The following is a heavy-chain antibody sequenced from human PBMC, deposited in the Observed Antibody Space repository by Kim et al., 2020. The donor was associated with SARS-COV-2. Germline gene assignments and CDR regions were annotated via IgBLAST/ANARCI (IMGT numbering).Heavy chain of an antibody. D-gene: IGHD2-15*01. CDR3: ARAKGYCSGGSCYSPPYYGMDD. V-gene: IGHV5-10-1*01. CDR2: IDPSDSYT. Sequence: GESLKISCKGSGYSFTSYWISWVRQMPGKGLEWMGRIDPSDSYTNYSPSFQGHVTISADKSISTAYLQWSSLKASDTAMYYCARAKGYCSGGSCYSPPYYGMDDWGQGTTVTVSS. J-gene: IGHJ6*02. CDR1: GYSFTSYW.